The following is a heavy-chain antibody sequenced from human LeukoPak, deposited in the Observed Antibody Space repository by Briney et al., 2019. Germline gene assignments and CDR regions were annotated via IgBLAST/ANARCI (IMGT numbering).Heavy chain of an antibody. Sequence: GGSLRLSCAASGFTFSSYAMSWVRQVPGKGLEWVSVISGSGDNTYYADSVKGRFTISRDNSKNTLYLQMNSLRAEDTAVYYCARGGGGAAAALFDYWGQGTLVTVSS. CDR2: ISGSGDNT. CDR1: GFTFSSYA. J-gene: IGHJ4*02. V-gene: IGHV3-23*01. CDR3: ARGGGGAAAALFDY. D-gene: IGHD6-13*01.